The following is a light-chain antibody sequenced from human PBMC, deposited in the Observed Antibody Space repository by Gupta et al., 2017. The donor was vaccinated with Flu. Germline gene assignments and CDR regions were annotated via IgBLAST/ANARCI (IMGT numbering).Light chain of an antibody. J-gene: IGKJ1*01. Sequence: DVVMTQSPLSLPVTLGQPASISCRASEGLVYSDVNTYLHWFQRRPGQSPRRLLYQISRRDSGVPDRISSSGSSANFTLKISRGESEDVGVYCCKQSERCPWTFGQGTKVEIK. CDR2: QIS. V-gene: IGKV2-30*01. CDR3: KQSERCPWT. CDR1: EGLVYSDVNTY.